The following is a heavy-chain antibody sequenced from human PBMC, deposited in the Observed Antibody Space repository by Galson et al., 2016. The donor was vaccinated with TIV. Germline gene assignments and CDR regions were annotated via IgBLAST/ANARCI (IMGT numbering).Heavy chain of an antibody. CDR2: IDPNSGGT. CDR1: GYTFINYY. V-gene: IGHV1-46*01. J-gene: IGHJ4*02. Sequence: SVKVSCKASGYTFINYYMHWVRQAPGQGLEWVGVIDPNSGGTTYAQKFQGRVTMTRDTSTSTVYMELSSLRSGGTAVFYCAVWSNIYYFALWGQGTLITVSS. D-gene: IGHD2-21*01. CDR3: AVWSNIYYFAL.